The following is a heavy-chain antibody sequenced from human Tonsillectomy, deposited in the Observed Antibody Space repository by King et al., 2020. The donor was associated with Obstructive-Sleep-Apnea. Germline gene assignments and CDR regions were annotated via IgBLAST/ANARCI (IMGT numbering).Heavy chain of an antibody. J-gene: IGHJ6*02. CDR1: GYTFTSYG. V-gene: IGHV1-18*01. CDR2: ISAYNGNT. CDR3: ARPDGGSGWYVGGYYYGMDV. D-gene: IGHD6-19*01. Sequence: QLVQSGAEVKKPGASVKVSCKASGYTFTSYGISWVRQAPGQGLEWMGWISAYNGNTNNAQKLQGRVTMTTDTSTSTAYMELRSLRSDDTAVYYCARPDGGSGWYVGGYYYGMDVWGQGTTVTVSS.